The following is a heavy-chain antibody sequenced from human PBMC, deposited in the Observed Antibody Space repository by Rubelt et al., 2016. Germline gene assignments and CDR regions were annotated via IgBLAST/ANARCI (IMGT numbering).Heavy chain of an antibody. CDR3: ARGARDAFDI. CDR1: GGSFSGYY. V-gene: IGHV4-34*01. Sequence: QVQLQQWGAGLLKPSETLSLTCAVYGGSFSGYYWSWIRQPPGKGLEWIGEINHSGSTNYNPSLKSGVTISVATSKNQVSLKLSCVTAADTAVYYCARGARDAFDIWGQGTMVTVSS. J-gene: IGHJ3*02. CDR2: INHSGST. D-gene: IGHD6-6*01.